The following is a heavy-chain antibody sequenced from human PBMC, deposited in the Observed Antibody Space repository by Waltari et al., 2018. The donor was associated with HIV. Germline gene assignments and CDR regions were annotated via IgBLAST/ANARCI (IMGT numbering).Heavy chain of an antibody. Sequence: EVQLLESGGGLVQSGGSRRLSLSASGFAYVSYAITWVRQSPEGGLEGVAAFSGSGAKSFYADSVKGRFTISRDNSKNTVFLQMNSLRAADTAIYYCAKAYYENTAYYYDFWGRGTRVTVSS. V-gene: IGHV3-23*01. J-gene: IGHJ4*02. CDR3: AKAYYENTAYYYDF. CDR2: FSGSGAKS. D-gene: IGHD3-22*01. CDR1: GFAYVSYA.